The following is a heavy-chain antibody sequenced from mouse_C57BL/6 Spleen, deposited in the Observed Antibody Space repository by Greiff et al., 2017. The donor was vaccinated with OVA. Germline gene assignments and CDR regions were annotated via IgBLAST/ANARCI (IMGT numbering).Heavy chain of an antibody. Sequence: QVQLQQPGAELVKPGASVKLSCKASGYTFTSYWMHWVKQRPGQGLEWIGMIHPNSGSTNYNEKFKSKATLTVDKSSSTAYMQLSSLTSEDSAVYYCARGITTVVGRYYFDYWGKGTTLTVSS. J-gene: IGHJ2*01. D-gene: IGHD1-1*01. CDR1: GYTFTSYW. V-gene: IGHV1-64*01. CDR3: ARGITTVVGRYYFDY. CDR2: IHPNSGST.